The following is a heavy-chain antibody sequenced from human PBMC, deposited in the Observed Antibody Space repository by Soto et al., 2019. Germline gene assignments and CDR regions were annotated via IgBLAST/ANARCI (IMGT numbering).Heavy chain of an antibody. Sequence: QVQLQESGPGLVKPSETLSLTCTVSGGSISSYYWRWIRQPPGKGLEWIGYIYYSGSTNYNPSLKSRVTISVDTSKNQFSLKLSSVTAADTAVYYCASSEGRYWGQGTLVTVSS. CDR1: GGSISSYY. J-gene: IGHJ4*02. CDR3: ASSEGRY. V-gene: IGHV4-59*08. D-gene: IGHD3-10*01. CDR2: IYYSGST.